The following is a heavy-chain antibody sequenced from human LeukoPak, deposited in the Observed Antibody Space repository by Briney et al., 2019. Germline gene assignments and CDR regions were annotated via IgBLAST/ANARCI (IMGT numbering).Heavy chain of an antibody. J-gene: IGHJ6*02. CDR2: ISWNSGSI. D-gene: IGHD1-20*01. CDR3: ARDLRSNWPDGMDV. CDR1: GFTFDDYA. V-gene: IGHV3-9*01. Sequence: GGSLRLSCAASGFTFDDYAMHWVRQAPGKGLEWVSGISWNSGSIGYADSVKGRFTISRDNAKNSLYLQMNSLRAEDTAVYYCARDLRSNWPDGMDVWGQGTTVTVSS.